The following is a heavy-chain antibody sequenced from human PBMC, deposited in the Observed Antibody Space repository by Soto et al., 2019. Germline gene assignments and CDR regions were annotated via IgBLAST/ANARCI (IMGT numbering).Heavy chain of an antibody. CDR1: GFTFSSYA. Sequence: EVQLLESGGGLVQPGGSLRLSCAASGFTFSSYAMSRVRPAPGKGLEWVSAISGSGGSTYYADSVKGRFTISRDNSKNTLYLQMNSLRAEDTAVYYWARGVVAATYFDYWGQGTLVTVSS. V-gene: IGHV3-23*01. J-gene: IGHJ4*02. D-gene: IGHD2-15*01. CDR2: ISGSGGST. CDR3: ARGVVAATYFDY.